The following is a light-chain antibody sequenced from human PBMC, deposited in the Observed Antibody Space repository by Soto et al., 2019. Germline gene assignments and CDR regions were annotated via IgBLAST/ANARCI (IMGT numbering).Light chain of an antibody. CDR2: GAS. Sequence: EIVMTQSPATRSVSPGERGTLSCRASQSVSSNLAWYQQKPGQAPRLLIYGASTRATGIPARFSGSGSGTEFTLTISSLQSEDFAVYYCQQYNRAFGQGTKV. V-gene: IGKV3-15*01. J-gene: IGKJ1*01. CDR3: QQYNRA. CDR1: QSVSSN.